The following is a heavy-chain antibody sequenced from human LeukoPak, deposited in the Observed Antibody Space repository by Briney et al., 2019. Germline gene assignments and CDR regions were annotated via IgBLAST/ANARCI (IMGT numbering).Heavy chain of an antibody. CDR3: ASNPQQLVPPHFDY. Sequence: ASVKVSCKASGYTFNGYYIHWVRQAPGRGLEWMGWINPNSGGTNYAQKFQGRVTMTRDTSISTAYMELSRLRSDDTAVYYCASNPQQLVPPHFDYWGQGTLVTVSS. CDR2: INPNSGGT. D-gene: IGHD6-13*01. V-gene: IGHV1-2*02. J-gene: IGHJ4*02. CDR1: GYTFNGYY.